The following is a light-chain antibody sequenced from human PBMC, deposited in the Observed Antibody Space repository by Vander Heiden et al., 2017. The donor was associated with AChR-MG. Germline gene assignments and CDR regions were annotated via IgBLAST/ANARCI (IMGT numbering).Light chain of an antibody. CDR1: QSLLHSNGYNY. CDR2: LGS. V-gene: IGKV2-28*01. Sequence: DIVMTQSPLSLPVTPGEPASISCRSSQSLLHSNGYNYLDWYLQKPGQSPQLLIYLGSNRASGVPDRFSGSGSGTDFTLKISRVEAEDVGVYYSRQALQTPYSFGQRSKLEIK. J-gene: IGKJ2*01. CDR3: RQALQTPYS.